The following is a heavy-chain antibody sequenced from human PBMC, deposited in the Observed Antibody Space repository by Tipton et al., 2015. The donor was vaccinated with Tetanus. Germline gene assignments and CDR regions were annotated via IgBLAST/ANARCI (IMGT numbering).Heavy chain of an antibody. V-gene: IGHV4-34*01. CDR3: ARNMVRGVNRVWDGMYV. CDR2: IYHSGST. J-gene: IGHJ6*02. CDR1: GGSFSGYY. Sequence: TLSLTCAVYGGSFSGYYWSWIRQPPGKGLEWIGYIYHSGSTYYNPSLKSRVTISVDRSKNQFSLKLSSVTAADTAVYYCARNMVRGVNRVWDGMYVWGQGTTVTVSS. D-gene: IGHD3-10*01.